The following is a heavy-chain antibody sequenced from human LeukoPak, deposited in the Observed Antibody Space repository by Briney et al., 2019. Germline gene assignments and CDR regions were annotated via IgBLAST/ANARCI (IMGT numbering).Heavy chain of an antibody. Sequence: PSETLSLTCAVFGESFGDYYWNWFRQPPGKGLECIGEINHSGSTNYSPSLKSRVTISVDTSKSQFSLTVKSVTAADTSVYYCARGNYIDYPRGFDFWGQGTPVTVSS. CDR2: INHSGST. CDR1: GESFGDYY. V-gene: IGHV4-34*01. CDR3: ARGNYIDYPRGFDF. D-gene: IGHD4-11*01. J-gene: IGHJ4*02.